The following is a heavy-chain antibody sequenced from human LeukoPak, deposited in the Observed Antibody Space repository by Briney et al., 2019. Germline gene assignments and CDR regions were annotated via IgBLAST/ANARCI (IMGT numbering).Heavy chain of an antibody. V-gene: IGHV4-59*08. J-gene: IGHJ4*02. Sequence: SETLSLTCTVSGGSISSYYWSWIRQPPGKGLEWIGYIYYSGSTNYNPSLKSRVTISVDTSKNQFSLKLSFVTAADTAVYYCARSLSYYYGSGIFDYWGQGTLVTVSS. CDR1: GGSISSYY. CDR3: ARSLSYYYGSGIFDY. D-gene: IGHD3-10*01. CDR2: IYYSGST.